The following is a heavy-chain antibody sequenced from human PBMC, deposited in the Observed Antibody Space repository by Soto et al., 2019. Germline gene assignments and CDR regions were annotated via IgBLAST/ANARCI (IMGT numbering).Heavy chain of an antibody. CDR1: GYTFTSYA. Sequence: ASVKVSCKASGYTFTSYAMHWVRQAPGQRLEWMGWINAGNGNTKYSQKFQGRVTITRDTSASTAYMELSSLRSEDTAVYYCASGKLELNYYYYYMDVWGKGTTVTVSS. CDR3: ASGKLELNYYYYYMDV. CDR2: INAGNGNT. J-gene: IGHJ6*03. V-gene: IGHV1-3*01. D-gene: IGHD1-7*01.